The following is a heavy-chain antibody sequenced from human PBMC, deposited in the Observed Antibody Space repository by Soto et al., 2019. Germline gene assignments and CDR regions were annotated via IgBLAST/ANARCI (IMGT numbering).Heavy chain of an antibody. D-gene: IGHD3-3*01. CDR3: ARGSRLTIFGVVTYYYYGMDV. Sequence: ISWVRQAPGQGLEWMGWISAYNGNTNYAQKLQGRVAMTTDTSTSTAYMELRSLRSDDTAVYYCARGSRLTIFGVVTYYYYGMDVWGQGTTVTVSS. CDR2: ISAYNGNT. V-gene: IGHV1-18*01. J-gene: IGHJ6*02.